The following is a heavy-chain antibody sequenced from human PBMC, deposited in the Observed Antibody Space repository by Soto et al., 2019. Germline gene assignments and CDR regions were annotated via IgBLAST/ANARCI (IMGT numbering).Heavy chain of an antibody. J-gene: IGHJ5*02. D-gene: IGHD6-19*01. Sequence: QVHLVESGGGVVQPGRSLTLSCVGSGFAFSTYGMHWVRQAPAKGLEWVALISYDGTDKYYADSVKGRFSISRDNSKQTLSLQVDSLRPEDTAVYYCAKDFGAWSDSWGQGTLVNVSS. CDR2: ISYDGTDK. V-gene: IGHV3-30*18. CDR3: AKDFGAWSDS. CDR1: GFAFSTYG.